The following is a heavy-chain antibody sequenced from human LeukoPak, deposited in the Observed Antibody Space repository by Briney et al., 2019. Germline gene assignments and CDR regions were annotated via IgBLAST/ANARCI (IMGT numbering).Heavy chain of an antibody. J-gene: IGHJ4*02. D-gene: IGHD1-26*01. V-gene: IGHV3-21*01. CDR2: IIITTSYI. CDR1: GFTFSSYS. Sequence: AGGSLRFSCAASGFTFSSYSLNWVRRAPGKGLEWVSSIIITTSYIYYADSVKGRFTISRDNAKNSLYLQMNSLRAEDTAVYYCARVASGTFDYWGQGTLVTVSS. CDR3: ARVASGTFDY.